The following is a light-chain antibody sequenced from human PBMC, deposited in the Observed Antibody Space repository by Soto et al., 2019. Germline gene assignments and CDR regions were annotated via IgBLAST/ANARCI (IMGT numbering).Light chain of an antibody. V-gene: IGKV3-11*01. CDR3: QQRSHWPRT. CDR2: DVS. Sequence: VLTQSPGTLSLSPGDRATLSCRASQSVSSNFLAWYQQKPGQTPRLLIYDVSNRATGIPARFSGSGSGTDFSLTISSLEPEDFAVYYCQQRSHWPRTFGQGTKVDIK. CDR1: QSVSSN. J-gene: IGKJ1*01.